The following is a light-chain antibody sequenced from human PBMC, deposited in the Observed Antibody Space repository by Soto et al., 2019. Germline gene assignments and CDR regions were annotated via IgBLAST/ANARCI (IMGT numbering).Light chain of an antibody. J-gene: IGLJ3*02. V-gene: IGLV1-40*01. CDR3: QSYDSSLRGSV. CDR1: SSNIGAGYD. CDR2: GNS. Sequence: QTVVTQPPSVSGAPGQRVTISCTGSSSNIGAGYDVHWYQQLPGTAPKLRIYGNSNRPSGVPDRFSGSKSGTSASLAITGLHAEDGAASSCQSYDSSLRGSVFGGGTKRTVL.